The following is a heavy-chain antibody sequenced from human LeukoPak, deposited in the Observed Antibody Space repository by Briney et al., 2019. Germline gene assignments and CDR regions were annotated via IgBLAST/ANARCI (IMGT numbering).Heavy chain of an antibody. V-gene: IGHV3-74*01. CDR3: ARICSSTDCLIPD. J-gene: IGHJ4*02. Sequence: GGSLRLSCAASGFTFSRHWMHWVRQAPGKGLVWISRINSDASDTNYADFVKGRFTISRDNAKNTVYLHINSLRDEDTAVYYCARICSSTDCLIPDWGQGTLVTVSS. CDR1: GFTFSRHW. D-gene: IGHD2-2*01. CDR2: INSDASDT.